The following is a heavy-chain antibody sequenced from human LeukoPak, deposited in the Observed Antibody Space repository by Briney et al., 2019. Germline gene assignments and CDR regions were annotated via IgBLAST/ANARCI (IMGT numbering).Heavy chain of an antibody. CDR1: GGSISSGGYY. J-gene: IGHJ3*02. CDR3: ARDRRREDAFDI. V-gene: IGHV4-61*08. CDR2: IYYSGST. Sequence: SETLSLTCTVSGGSISSGGYYWSWIRQHPGKGLEWIGYIYYSGSTNYNPSLKSRVTISVDTSKNQFSLKLSSVTAADTAVYYCARDRRREDAFDIWGQGTMVTVSS.